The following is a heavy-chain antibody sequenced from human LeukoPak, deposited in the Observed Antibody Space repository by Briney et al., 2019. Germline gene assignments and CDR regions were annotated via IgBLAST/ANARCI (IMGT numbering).Heavy chain of an antibody. D-gene: IGHD6-13*01. J-gene: IGHJ5*02. Sequence: PSETLSLTCAVYGGSFSGYYWSWIRQPPGKGLEWIGEINHSGSTNYNPSLKSRVTISADTSKNQFSLTVTSATAADTAVYYCVRLPPPGITAAGTCDHWGQGTRVTVSS. CDR3: VRLPPPGITAAGTCDH. V-gene: IGHV4-34*01. CDR2: INHSGST. CDR1: GGSFSGYY.